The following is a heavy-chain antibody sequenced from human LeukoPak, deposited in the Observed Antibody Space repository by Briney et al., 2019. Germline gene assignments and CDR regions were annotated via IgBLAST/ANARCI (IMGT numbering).Heavy chain of an antibody. Sequence: SETLSLTCTVSGGSISSYYWSWIRQPPGKGLEWIGYIYYSGSTNYNPSLKSRVTISVDTSKDQFSLKLSSVTAADTAVYYCARHLEIVGATAMPEMYNWFDPWGQGTLVTVSS. D-gene: IGHD1-26*01. CDR2: IYYSGST. CDR3: ARHLEIVGATAMPEMYNWFDP. CDR1: GGSISSYY. V-gene: IGHV4-59*01. J-gene: IGHJ5*02.